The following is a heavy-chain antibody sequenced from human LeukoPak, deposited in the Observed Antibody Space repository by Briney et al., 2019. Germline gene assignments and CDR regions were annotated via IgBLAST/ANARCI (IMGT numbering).Heavy chain of an antibody. CDR3: ARARYSGTYEFDY. CDR2: IYYSGST. V-gene: IGHV4-39*07. D-gene: IGHD1-26*01. CDR1: GGSISSSSYY. J-gene: IGHJ4*02. Sequence: SETLSLTCTVSGGSISSSSYYWGWIRQPPGKGLEWIGSIYYSGSTYYNPSLKSRVTISVDTSKNQFSLKLSSVTAADTAVYYCARARYSGTYEFDYWGQGTLVTVSS.